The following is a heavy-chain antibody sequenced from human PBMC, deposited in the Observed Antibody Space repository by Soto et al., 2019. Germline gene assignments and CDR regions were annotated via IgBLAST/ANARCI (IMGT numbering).Heavy chain of an antibody. D-gene: IGHD1-1*01. J-gene: IGHJ4*02. V-gene: IGHV3-30*18. CDR1: GFTFSSYG. CDR3: ANPIPKTGTTFGF. CDR2: ISYDGGNK. Sequence: PGGSLRLSCAASGFTFSSYGLHWVRQAPGKGLEWVAVISYDGGNKYYADSVKGRFTISRDNSKDTLYLQINSLRAEDTAVYYCANPIPKTGTTFGFWGQGTLVTVSS.